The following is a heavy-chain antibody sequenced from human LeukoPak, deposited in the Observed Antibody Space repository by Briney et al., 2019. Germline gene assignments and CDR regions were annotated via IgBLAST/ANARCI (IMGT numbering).Heavy chain of an antibody. Sequence: GGSLRLSCVASGFTFSGYAMSWVRQAPGKGLEWVSAIGGPGFTTHYADSVKGRFTISRDNSQNTLSLQMNSLRAKDTAVYYCAKGPLTERHGFSWDPFASWGQGTLVPASS. D-gene: IGHD1-1*01. CDR3: AKGPLTERHGFSWDPFAS. V-gene: IGHV3-23*01. CDR1: GFTFSGYA. CDR2: IGGPGFTT. J-gene: IGHJ4*02.